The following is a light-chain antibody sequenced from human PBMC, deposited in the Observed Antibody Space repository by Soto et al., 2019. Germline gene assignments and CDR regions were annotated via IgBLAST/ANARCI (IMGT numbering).Light chain of an antibody. CDR2: KAS. V-gene: IGKV1-5*03. CDR3: QQYKSYSFT. J-gene: IGKJ4*01. CDR1: QSIDSW. Sequence: DIPMTQSPSTLSASVGDSVTITCRASQSIDSWLAWYQQKPGKAPKLLIYKASTLESGVPSRFSGSGSGTEFTLTINSLQPDDFATYHCQQYKSYSFTFGGGTKAEIK.